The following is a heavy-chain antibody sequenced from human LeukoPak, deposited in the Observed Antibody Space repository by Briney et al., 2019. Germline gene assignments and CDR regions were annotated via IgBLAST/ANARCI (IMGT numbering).Heavy chain of an antibody. D-gene: IGHD2-21*01. Sequence: SETLSLTCTVSGGSISSYYWSWIRQPPGKGLEWIGYIYYSGSTNYNPSLKRRVTISVDTSKNQFSLKLSSVTAADTAVYYCARDVGGEFDPWGQGTLVTVSS. V-gene: IGHV4-59*01. CDR2: IYYSGST. CDR3: ARDVGGEFDP. J-gene: IGHJ5*02. CDR1: GGSISSYY.